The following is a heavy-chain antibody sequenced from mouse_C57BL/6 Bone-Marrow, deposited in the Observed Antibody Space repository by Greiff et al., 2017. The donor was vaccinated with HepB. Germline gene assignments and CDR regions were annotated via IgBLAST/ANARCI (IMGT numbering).Heavy chain of an antibody. CDR2: ISNGGGST. CDR1: GFTFSDYY. D-gene: IGHD1-1*01. J-gene: IGHJ1*03. Sequence: EVQGVESGGGLVQPGGSLKLSCAASGFTFSDYYMYWVRQTPEKRLEWVAYISNGGGSTYYPDTVKGRFTITRDNAKNTQYLQMSLLKSEDTAMYFCATDYGTLDVWGTGTTVTVSS. CDR3: ATDYGTLDV. V-gene: IGHV5-12*01.